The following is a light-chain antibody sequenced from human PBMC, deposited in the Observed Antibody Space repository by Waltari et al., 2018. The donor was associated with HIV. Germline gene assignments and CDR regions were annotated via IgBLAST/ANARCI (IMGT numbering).Light chain of an antibody. Sequence: QPVLTQPPSASGTPGHGVTISCSGSNSNIGTNSVYWYQHLPGMAPKLPIYRNNRRPSGIPDRFSGSRSGTSASLAISGLRSEDEADYYCATWDDSLIWVFGGGTKLTVL. CDR3: ATWDDSLIWV. CDR2: RNN. J-gene: IGLJ3*02. CDR1: NSNIGTNS. V-gene: IGLV1-47*01.